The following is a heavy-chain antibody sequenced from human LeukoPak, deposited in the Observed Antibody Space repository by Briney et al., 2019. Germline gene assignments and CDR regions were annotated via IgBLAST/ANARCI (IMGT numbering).Heavy chain of an antibody. CDR2: ISAYSGDT. J-gene: IGHJ4*02. V-gene: IGHV1-18*01. Sequence: ASVKVSCKTSGYTFTDFGMSWVRQAPGQGLEWMAWISAYSGDTNYAHNLQGRVTMTTDTSTSTAYMELRSLRSDDTAMYYCARGRPSDFWGQGTLVTVSS. D-gene: IGHD3-3*01. CDR1: GYTFTDFG. CDR3: ARGRPSDF.